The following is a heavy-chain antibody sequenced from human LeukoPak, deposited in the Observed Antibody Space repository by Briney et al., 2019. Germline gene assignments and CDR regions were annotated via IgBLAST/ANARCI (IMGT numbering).Heavy chain of an antibody. V-gene: IGHV3-23*01. CDR3: ARDAGGAWPFDY. CDR2: INPSGENT. J-gene: IGHJ4*02. CDR1: GFTFSITG. D-gene: IGHD4-17*01. Sequence: PGGSLRLSCVASGFTFSITGMTWVRQAPGKGLEWVSTINPSGENTHYPDSVKGRFTISRDNSRNTLSLEMNGLRVDDAAVYYCARDAGGAWPFDYWGQGTRVTVSS.